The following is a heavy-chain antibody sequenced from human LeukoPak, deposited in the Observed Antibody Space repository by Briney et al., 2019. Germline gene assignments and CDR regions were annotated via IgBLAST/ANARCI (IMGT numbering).Heavy chain of an antibody. CDR3: ARASEKLGYSSSWYPRWAFDI. CDR2: IKQDGSEK. J-gene: IGHJ3*02. V-gene: IGHV3-7*01. CDR1: GFTFSSYW. D-gene: IGHD6-13*01. Sequence: GGSLRLSCAASGFTFSSYWMSWVRQAPGKGLEWVANIKQDGSEKYYVDSVKGRFTISRDNAKNSLYLQMNSLRAEDTAVYYCARASEKLGYSSSWYPRWAFDIWGQGTMVTVSS.